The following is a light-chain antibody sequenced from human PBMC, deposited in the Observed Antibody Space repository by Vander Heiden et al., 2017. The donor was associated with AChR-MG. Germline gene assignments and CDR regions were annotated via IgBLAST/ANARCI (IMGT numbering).Light chain of an antibody. J-gene: IGKJ1*01. CDR3: QQRSNWPPT. Sequence: EIVLTQSPATLSLSPGERATLSCRASQSVSSYLAWYQQKPGQAPRLLLIYDASNRATGIPARFSGSGSGTDFTLTISSLEPEDFAVYYCQQRSNWPPTFGQGTKVEIK. CDR2: DAS. V-gene: IGKV3-11*01. CDR1: QSVSSY.